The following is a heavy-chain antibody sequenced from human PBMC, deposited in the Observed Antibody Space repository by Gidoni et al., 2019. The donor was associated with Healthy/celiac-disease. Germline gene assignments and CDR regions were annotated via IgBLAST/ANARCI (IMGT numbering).Heavy chain of an antibody. V-gene: IGHV4-34*01. J-gene: IGHJ4*02. CDR3: ASITMIYI. CDR1: GGSFSGYY. Sequence: QVQLQQWGAGLLKPSETLSLTCAVYGGSFSGYYWSWIRQPPGKGLEWIGEINHSGSTNYNPSLKSRVTVSVDTSKNQFSLRLSSVTAADTAVYYCASITMIYIWGQGTLVTVSS. CDR2: INHSGST. D-gene: IGHD3-22*01.